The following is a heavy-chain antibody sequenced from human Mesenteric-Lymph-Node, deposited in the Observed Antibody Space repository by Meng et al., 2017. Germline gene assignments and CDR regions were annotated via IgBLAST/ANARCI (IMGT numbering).Heavy chain of an antibody. CDR1: GGSFSGYY. V-gene: IGHV4-34*01. CDR3: AREYPGCGGDCSYFDY. CDR2: INHSGST. J-gene: IGHJ4*02. D-gene: IGHD2-21*02. Sequence: GSLRLSCAVYGGSFSGYYWSWIRQPPGKGLEWIGEINHSGSTNYNPSLKSRVTISVDTSKNQFSLKLSSVTAADTAVYYCAREYPGCGGDCSYFDYWGQGTLVTVSS.